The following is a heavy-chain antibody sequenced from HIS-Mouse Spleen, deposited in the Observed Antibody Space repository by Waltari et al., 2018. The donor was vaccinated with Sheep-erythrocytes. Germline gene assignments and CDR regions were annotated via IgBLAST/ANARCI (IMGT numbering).Heavy chain of an antibody. CDR2: VNPILGIA. V-gene: IGHV1-69*04. J-gene: IGHJ4*02. Sequence: QVQLVQSGAEVKKPGSSVKVSCKASGGTFSSYAISWVRQAPGQGLEWMGRVNPILGIANYAPKCQGRVTITADKSTSTAYMELSSLRSEDTAVYYCAQTGATTPHFDYWGQGTLVTVSS. CDR3: AQTGATTPHFDY. CDR1: GGTFSSYA. D-gene: IGHD1-26*01.